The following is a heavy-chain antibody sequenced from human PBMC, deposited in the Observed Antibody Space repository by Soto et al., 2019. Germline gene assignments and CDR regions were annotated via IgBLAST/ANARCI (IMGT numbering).Heavy chain of an antibody. D-gene: IGHD2-15*01. CDR3: ARGMSTPGIDL. V-gene: IGHV3-7*03. J-gene: IGHJ4*02. CDR2: INQDGSQK. CDR1: GFSFSSYW. Sequence: EVQLVESGGGLVQPGGSLRLSCAASGFSFSSYWMNWVRQAPGKGLEWVANINQDGSQKSFVDSVKGRFTISRDNAKNPLYLQMNSLGAEDTAVSFCARGMSTPGIDLWGQGTLVTVSS.